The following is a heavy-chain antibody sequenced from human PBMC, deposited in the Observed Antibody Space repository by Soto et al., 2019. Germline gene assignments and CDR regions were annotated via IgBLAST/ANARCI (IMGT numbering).Heavy chain of an antibody. CDR1: GGSFSGYY. CDR2: INHSGST. D-gene: IGHD2-8*02. J-gene: IGHJ4*02. CDR3: ARDKSTGLCDY. Sequence: QVQLQQWGAGLLKPSETLSLTCAVYGGSFSGYYWTWIRQPPGTGLEWIGEINHSGSTNYNPSLTSRVTISVDTSQNHFSRKLTSVTASDAAVYYRARDKSTGLCDYWGQGTLVTVSS. V-gene: IGHV4-34*01.